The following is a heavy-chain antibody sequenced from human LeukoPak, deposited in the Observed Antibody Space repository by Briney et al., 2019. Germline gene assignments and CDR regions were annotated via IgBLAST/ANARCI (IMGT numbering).Heavy chain of an antibody. V-gene: IGHV3-74*01. CDR1: GNYW. Sequence: GGSLRLSCAASGNYWMHWVRQAPGKGLVWVSYINSDGSWTSYADSVKGRFTISKDNAKNTVYLQMNSLRAEDTAVYYCAKEVGGGRYSTTWYYNFDSWGQGTLVTVSS. D-gene: IGHD6-13*01. CDR3: AKEVGGGRYSTTWYYNFDS. CDR2: INSDGSWT. J-gene: IGHJ4*02.